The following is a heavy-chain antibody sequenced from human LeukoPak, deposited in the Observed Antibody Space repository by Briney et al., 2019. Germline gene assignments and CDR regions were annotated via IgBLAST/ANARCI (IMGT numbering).Heavy chain of an antibody. CDR1: GGTFSSYA. CDR2: IIPIFGTA. V-gene: IGHV1-69*13. Sequence: ASVKVSCKASGGTFSSYAISWVRQAPGQGLEWMGGIIPIFGTANYAQKFQGRVTITADESTSTAYMELSSLRSEDTAVYYCARCPKGVYYYYMDVWGKGTTVTVSS. J-gene: IGHJ6*03. CDR3: ARCPKGVYYYYMDV.